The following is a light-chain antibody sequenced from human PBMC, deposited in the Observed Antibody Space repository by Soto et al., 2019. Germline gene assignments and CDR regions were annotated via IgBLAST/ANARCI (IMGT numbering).Light chain of an antibody. J-gene: IGKJ2*01. Sequence: DIVMTQSPDSLAVSLGERVTINCKSSQSVLSSSNNKNYLAWYQQKPGQPPKLLIHWASTRESGVPDRFSGSGSDTDFTLTSSSLQAEDVAVYYCQQYYSTRTFGQGTKLEIK. CDR2: WAS. V-gene: IGKV4-1*01. CDR1: QSVLSSSNNKNY. CDR3: QQYYSTRT.